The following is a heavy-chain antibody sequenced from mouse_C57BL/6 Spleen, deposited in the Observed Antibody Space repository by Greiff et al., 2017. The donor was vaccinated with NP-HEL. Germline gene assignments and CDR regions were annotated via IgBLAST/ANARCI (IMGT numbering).Heavy chain of an antibody. J-gene: IGHJ2*01. CDR1: GFNIKDDY. V-gene: IGHV14-4*01. D-gene: IGHD1-1*01. CDR3: TPSITTVVAKGY. Sequence: VQLQQSGAELVRPGASVKLSCTASGFNIKDDYMHWVKQRPEQGLEWLGWIDPENGDTAYASKFQGKATITADTSSNTAYLQLSSLTSEDTAVYYCTPSITTVVAKGYWGQGTTLTVSS. CDR2: IDPENGDT.